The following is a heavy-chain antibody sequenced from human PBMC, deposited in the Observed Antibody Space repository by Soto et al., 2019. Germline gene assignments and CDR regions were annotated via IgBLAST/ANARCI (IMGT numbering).Heavy chain of an antibody. V-gene: IGHV3-30*18. CDR2: ISYDGSNK. Sequence: GGSLRLSCAASGFTFSSYGMHWVRQAPGKGLEWVAVISYDGSNKYYADSVKGRFTISRDNSKNTLYLQMNSLRAEDTAVYYCAKDQSSGSNYYYYGMDVWGQGTTVTVSS. CDR3: AKDQSSGSNYYYYGMDV. J-gene: IGHJ6*02. CDR1: GFTFSSYG. D-gene: IGHD6-19*01.